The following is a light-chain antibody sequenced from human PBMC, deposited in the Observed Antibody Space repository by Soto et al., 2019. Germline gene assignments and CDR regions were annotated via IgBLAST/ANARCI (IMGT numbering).Light chain of an antibody. V-gene: IGKV3-20*01. CDR2: EAS. Sequence: FVLTQSPGTLSLSPGERATLSCRASQTVRGNYIAWYQQKPGQAPRVLIFEASRRATGTPDRFSGSGSGTDFTLTISRLEPEDFAVYYCQQYVTSPFTFCQGTNLEI. CDR3: QQYVTSPFT. CDR1: QTVRGNY. J-gene: IGKJ2*01.